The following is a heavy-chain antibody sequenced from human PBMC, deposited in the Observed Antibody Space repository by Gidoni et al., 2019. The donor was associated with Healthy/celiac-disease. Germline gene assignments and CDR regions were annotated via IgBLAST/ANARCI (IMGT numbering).Heavy chain of an antibody. V-gene: IGHV3-23*01. D-gene: IGHD3-9*01. CDR3: AKEGHDILTGYPYYYYYYGMDV. J-gene: IGHJ6*02. Sequence: EVQLLESGGGLVQPGGSLRLSCAASGFTFSSYAMSWVRQAPGKGLEWVSAISGSGGSTYYADSVKGRFTISRDNSKNTLYLQMNSLRAEDTAVYYCAKEGHDILTGYPYYYYYYGMDVWGQGTTVTVSS. CDR1: GFTFSSYA. CDR2: ISGSGGST.